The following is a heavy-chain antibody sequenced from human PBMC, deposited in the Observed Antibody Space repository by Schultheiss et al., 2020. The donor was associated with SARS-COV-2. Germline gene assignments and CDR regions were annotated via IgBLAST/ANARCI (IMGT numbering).Heavy chain of an antibody. J-gene: IGHJ3*02. CDR1: RLSFTIPT. V-gene: IGHV3-23*03. CDR3: AKRGGDGAFDI. Sequence: GGSLRLSCAASRLSFTIPTTHWVRQAPGKGLEWVSVIYSGGSTYYADSVKGRFTISRDNSKNTLYLQMNSLRAEDTAVYYCAKRGGDGAFDIWGQGTMVTVSS. CDR2: IYSGGST. D-gene: IGHD3-16*01.